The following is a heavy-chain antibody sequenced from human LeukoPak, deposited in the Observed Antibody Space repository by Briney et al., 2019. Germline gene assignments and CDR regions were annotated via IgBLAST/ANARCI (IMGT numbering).Heavy chain of an antibody. J-gene: IGHJ4*02. CDR1: GYTLTELS. Sequence: ASVKVSCKVSGYTLTELSMHWVRQAPGKGLEWMGGFDPEDGETIYAQKFQGRVTMTEDTSTDTAYMELSSLRSEDTAVYYCATGCSSTSCYTRGVSYWGQGTLVTVSS. CDR2: FDPEDGET. D-gene: IGHD2-2*02. V-gene: IGHV1-24*01. CDR3: ATGCSSTSCYTRGVSY.